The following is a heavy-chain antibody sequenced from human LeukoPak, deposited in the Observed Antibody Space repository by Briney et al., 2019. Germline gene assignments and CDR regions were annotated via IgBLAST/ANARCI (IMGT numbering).Heavy chain of an antibody. CDR1: GYALTELS. J-gene: IGHJ6*03. CDR2: FDPEDGET. CDR3: ATVSESYYYYMDV. D-gene: IGHD1-14*01. V-gene: IGHV1-24*01. Sequence: ASVKVSCKVSGYALTELSMHWVRQASGKGLEWMGGFDPEDGETIYAQKFQGRVTMTEDTSTDTAYMELSSLRSEDTAVYYCATVSESYYYYMDVWGKGTTVTVSS.